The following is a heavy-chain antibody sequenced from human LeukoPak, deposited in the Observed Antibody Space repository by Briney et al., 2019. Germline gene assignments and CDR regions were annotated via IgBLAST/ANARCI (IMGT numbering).Heavy chain of an antibody. CDR1: GFTFSSYG. D-gene: IGHD3-22*01. V-gene: IGHV3-23*01. J-gene: IGHJ6*03. Sequence: GGSLRLSCAASGFTFSSYGMSWVRQAPGQGLEWVSEISGIGSSTYYADSVKGRFTISRDNSKNTLYLQMNSLRAEDTAVYYCARVVVGTVIVVASSNYYYYYMDVWGKGTTVTISS. CDR2: ISGIGSST. CDR3: ARVVVGTVIVVASSNYYYYYMDV.